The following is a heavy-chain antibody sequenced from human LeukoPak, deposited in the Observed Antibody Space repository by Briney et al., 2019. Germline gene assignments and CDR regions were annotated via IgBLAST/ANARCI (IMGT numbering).Heavy chain of an antibody. J-gene: IGHJ4*02. CDR3: AKGGATRGRFEN. CDR1: GFPFDVQT. CDR2: MKEDGSEI. V-gene: IGHV3-7*01. D-gene: IGHD1-26*01. Sequence: GGSLRLSCAASGFPFDVQTMSWVRQAPGQGLDWVASMKEDGSEIYYVDSVKGRFTISRDNPKNSLYPQMNSLRGEDTAVYYCAKGGATRGRFENWGPGTLVIVSS.